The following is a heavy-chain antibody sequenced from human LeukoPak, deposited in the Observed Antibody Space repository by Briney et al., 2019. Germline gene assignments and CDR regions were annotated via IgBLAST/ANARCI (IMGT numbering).Heavy chain of an antibody. CDR3: AREYYTYDY. D-gene: IGHD3-10*01. CDR2: ISYDGSNK. CDR1: GFTFSSYA. J-gene: IGHJ4*02. V-gene: IGHV3-30-3*01. Sequence: PGRSLRLSCAASGFTFSSYAMHWVRQAPGKGLEWVAVISYDGSNKYYADSVKGRFTISRDDAENTMYLQMNNLRPEDTAIYYCAREYYTYDYWGQGTLVTVSS.